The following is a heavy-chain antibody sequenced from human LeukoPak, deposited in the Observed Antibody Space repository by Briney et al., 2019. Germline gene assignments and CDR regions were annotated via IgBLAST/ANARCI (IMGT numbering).Heavy chain of an antibody. Sequence: PSETLSLTCAVYGGSFSNYYWSWIRQPPGKGLEWMGEINDSGRINYNPSLMSRVTVSVDTSKNQFSLRLTSVTDTDTAVYYCARRWNYGRNYYIDVWGNGATVSVSS. D-gene: IGHD1-7*01. CDR2: INDSGRI. J-gene: IGHJ6*03. CDR1: GGSFSNYY. V-gene: IGHV4-34*01. CDR3: ARRWNYGRNYYIDV.